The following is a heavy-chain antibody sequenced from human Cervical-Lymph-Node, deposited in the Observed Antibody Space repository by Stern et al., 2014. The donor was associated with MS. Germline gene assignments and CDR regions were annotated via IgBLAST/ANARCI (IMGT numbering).Heavy chain of an antibody. Sequence: VQLVESGGGLVQPGGSLRLSCAASGFTFSSYWMNWVRQAPGKGLVWVSRISSDGSTTSYADSVKGRFTISSDHTKNTAYLPMNVLRAEDTAVYYCASPMTTASNWFDPWGQGTRVTVSS. D-gene: IGHD4-11*01. J-gene: IGHJ5*02. V-gene: IGHV3-74*01. CDR2: ISSDGSTT. CDR1: GFTFSSYW. CDR3: ASPMTTASNWFDP.